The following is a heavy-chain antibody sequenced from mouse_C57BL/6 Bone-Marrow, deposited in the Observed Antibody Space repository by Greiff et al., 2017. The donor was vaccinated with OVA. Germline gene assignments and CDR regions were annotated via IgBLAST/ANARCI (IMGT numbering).Heavy chain of an antibody. V-gene: IGHV6-3*01. J-gene: IGHJ3*01. CDR3: TGTRPFAY. CDR1: GFTFSNYW. CDR2: IRLKSDNYAT. D-gene: IGHD1-2*01. Sequence: EVKLVESGGGLVQPGGSMKLSCVASGFTFSNYWMNWVRQSPEQGLEWVAQIRLKSDNYATHYAESVKGRFTISRDDSKSSVYLQMNNLRAEDTGIYYCTGTRPFAYWGQGTLVTVSA.